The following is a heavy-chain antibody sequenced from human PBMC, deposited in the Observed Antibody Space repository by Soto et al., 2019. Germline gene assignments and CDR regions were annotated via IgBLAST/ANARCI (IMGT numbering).Heavy chain of an antibody. D-gene: IGHD3-10*01. V-gene: IGHV1-69*02. CDR1: GGTFNSYT. Sequence: QVQLVQSGAEVKKPGSSVKVSCTASGGTFNSYTLNWVRQAPGQRLEWVGRVNPIVGMSSSASKFQGRVTXTXDXXTSKAYMDLTGLKSEDTAVYYWATSYGSGSTHFDSWGQGTLVTVSS. CDR3: ATSYGSGSTHFDS. CDR2: VNPIVGMS. J-gene: IGHJ4*02.